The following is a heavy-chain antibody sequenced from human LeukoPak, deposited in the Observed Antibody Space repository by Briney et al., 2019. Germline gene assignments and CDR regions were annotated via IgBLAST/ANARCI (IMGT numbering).Heavy chain of an antibody. CDR2: IHPSGSI. D-gene: IGHD3-16*02. CDR1: SGSFSGYY. Sequence: SETLSLTCAVYSGSFSGYYWSWIRQSPGKGLEWIGEIHPSGSIHYNPSLESRINISPDTSKNQFSLKLSSVTTADTALYYCARGADPYKIAYWGPGTLVTVSS. CDR3: ARGADPYKIAY. V-gene: IGHV4-34*01. J-gene: IGHJ4*02.